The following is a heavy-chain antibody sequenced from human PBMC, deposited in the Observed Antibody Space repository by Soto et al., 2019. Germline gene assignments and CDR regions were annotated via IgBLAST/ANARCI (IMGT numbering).Heavy chain of an antibody. J-gene: IGHJ4*02. CDR2: IYFIGTT. CDR3: ARSPDSGDYVDY. D-gene: IGHD4-17*01. V-gene: IGHV4-61*01. Sequence: QVQLQESGPRLVQPSETLSLTCSVSGGSVSSDSYYWSWIRQPPGAGLEWIGYIYFIGTTNYNPSLESRVTILVDSSKNQFSLKLSSVTAADTAVYYWARSPDSGDYVDYWGQGTLVAVSS. CDR1: GGSVSSDSYY.